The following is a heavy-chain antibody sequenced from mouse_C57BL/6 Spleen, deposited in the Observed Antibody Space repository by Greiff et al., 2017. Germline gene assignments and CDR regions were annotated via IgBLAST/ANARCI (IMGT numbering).Heavy chain of an antibody. J-gene: IGHJ2*01. Sequence: QVQLQQSGAELARPGASVKLSCKASGYTFTSYGISWVKQRTGQGLEWIGEIYPRSGNTYSNEKFKGKATLTADKSSSTAYMELRSLTSEDSAVYFCARDYYGSSYVDYWGQGTTLTVSS. CDR1: GYTFTSYG. CDR3: ARDYYGSSYVDY. V-gene: IGHV1-81*01. D-gene: IGHD1-1*01. CDR2: IYPRSGNT.